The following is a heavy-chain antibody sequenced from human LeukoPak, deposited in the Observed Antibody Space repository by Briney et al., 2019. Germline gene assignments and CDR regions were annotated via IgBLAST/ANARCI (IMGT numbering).Heavy chain of an antibody. J-gene: IGHJ4*02. CDR3: ARDQGLADYYFDY. CDR1: GGTFSSYA. V-gene: IGHV1-69*04. Sequence: ASVKVSCKASGGTFSSYAISWVRQAPGQGLEWMGRIIPILGIANYAQKFQGRVTTTADKSTSTAYMELSSLRAEDTAVYYCARDQGLADYYFDYWGQGTLVTVSS. CDR2: IIPILGIA. D-gene: IGHD6-13*01.